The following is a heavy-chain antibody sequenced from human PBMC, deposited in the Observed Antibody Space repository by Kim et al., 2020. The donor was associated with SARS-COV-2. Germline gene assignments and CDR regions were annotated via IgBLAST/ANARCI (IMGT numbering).Heavy chain of an antibody. D-gene: IGHD3-22*01. CDR1: GGSISSSSYY. Sequence: SETLSLTCTVSGGSISSSSYYWGWIRQPPGKGLEWIGSIYYSGSTYYNPSLKSRVTISVDTSKNQFSLKLSSVTAADTAVYYCARVYYYDSSGTRPGSRSLDYWGQGTLVTVSS. CDR3: ARVYYYDSSGTRPGSRSLDY. CDR2: IYYSGST. J-gene: IGHJ4*02. V-gene: IGHV4-39*01.